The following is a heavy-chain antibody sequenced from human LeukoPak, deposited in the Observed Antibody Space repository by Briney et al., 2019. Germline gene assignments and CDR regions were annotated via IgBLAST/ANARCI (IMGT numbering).Heavy chain of an antibody. J-gene: IGHJ4*02. CDR2: INHSGST. V-gene: IGHV4-34*01. CDR1: GGSFSGYY. Sequence: SETLSLTCAVYGGSFSGYYWSWIRQPPGKGLEWIGEINHSGSTNYNPSLKSRVTISVDTSKNQFSLKLSSVTAADTAVYYCARSFSTYCSSTSCPSTFDYWGQGTLVTVSS. D-gene: IGHD2-2*01. CDR3: ARSFSTYCSSTSCPSTFDY.